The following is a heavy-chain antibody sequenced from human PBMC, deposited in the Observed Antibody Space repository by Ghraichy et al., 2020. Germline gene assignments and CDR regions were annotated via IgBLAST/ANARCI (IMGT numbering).Heavy chain of an antibody. CDR3: ARSGKYCPNGACYYWFDP. D-gene: IGHD2-8*01. V-gene: IGHV4-39*01. CDR2: ILYGGTT. CDR1: GDSVVSHSYY. J-gene: IGHJ5*02. Sequence: SETLSLTCTVSGDSVVSHSYYWGWVRQPPGPAPGKGLEWIGSILYGGTTHYNPSLRSRVTMSVDTSKNQFSLRLSSVTAAETAVYYCARSGKYCPNGACYYWFDPWGQGILVTVSS.